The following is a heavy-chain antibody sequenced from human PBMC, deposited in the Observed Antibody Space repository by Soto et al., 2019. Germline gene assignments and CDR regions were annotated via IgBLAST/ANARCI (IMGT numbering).Heavy chain of an antibody. V-gene: IGHV5-51*01. D-gene: IGHD5-18*01. CDR3: ARREKRGYSYSTFDY. CDR2: IYPGDSDT. CDR1: GYTFTSYG. J-gene: IGHJ4*02. Sequence: VQLVQSGAEVKKPGASVKVSCKASGYTFTSYGISWVRQAPGQGLEWMGIIYPGDSDTRYSPSFQGQVTISADKSISTAYLQWSSLKASDTAMYYCARREKRGYSYSTFDYWGQGTLVTVSS.